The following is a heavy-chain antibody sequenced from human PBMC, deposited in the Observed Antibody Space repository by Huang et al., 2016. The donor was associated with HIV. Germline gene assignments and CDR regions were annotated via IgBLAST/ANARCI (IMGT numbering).Heavy chain of an antibody. V-gene: IGHV2-5*02. CDR1: GFSLTTGEVG. CDR2: IYWDDDK. D-gene: IGHD3-22*01. CDR3: AHSAYDGSGYCFRMRFHY. Sequence: QITLKESGPSLVKPTQTLTLTCTFSGFSLTTGEVGVGWIRQPPGKALEWLALIYWDDDKRYSPSLKSRLTITKDTSKSQVVLTMTNMDPLDTATYYCAHSAYDGSGYCFRMRFHYWGQGTLVTVSS. J-gene: IGHJ4*02.